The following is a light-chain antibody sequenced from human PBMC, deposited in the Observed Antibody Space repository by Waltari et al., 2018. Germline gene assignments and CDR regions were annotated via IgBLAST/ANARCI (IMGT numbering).Light chain of an antibody. CDR1: SSNIGSNA. CDR3: AAWDDSLNGYV. Sequence: QPVLTQPPSASGTPGQRVTVSCSGSSSNIGSNAVIFYQQFPGTAPRLLISCAGQRPSGGPGPFSGTKAGTSASLVISGLHAEDEADYYCAAWDDSLNGYVLGTGTKVTVL. J-gene: IGLJ1*01. V-gene: IGLV1-44*01. CDR2: CAG.